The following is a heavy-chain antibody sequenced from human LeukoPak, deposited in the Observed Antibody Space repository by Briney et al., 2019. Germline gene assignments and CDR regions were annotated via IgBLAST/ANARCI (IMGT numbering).Heavy chain of an antibody. CDR1: GYTFTGYY. D-gene: IGHD1-1*01. Sequence: ASVKVSCKASGYTFTGYYMHWVRQAPGQGLEWMGWINPNSGGTNYAQKFQGGVTMTRDTSISTAYMELSRLRSDDTAVYYCARAPGGWYYGMDVWGQGTTVTVSS. V-gene: IGHV1-2*02. CDR2: INPNSGGT. J-gene: IGHJ6*02. CDR3: ARAPGGWYYGMDV.